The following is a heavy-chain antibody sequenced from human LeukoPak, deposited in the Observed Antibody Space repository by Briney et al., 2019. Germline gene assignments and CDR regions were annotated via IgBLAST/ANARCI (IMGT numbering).Heavy chain of an antibody. J-gene: IGHJ4*02. CDR1: GFTFSSYA. D-gene: IGHD3-16*02. CDR3: AKDLYDYVWGSYRYTGGDY. CDR2: ISYDGSNK. Sequence: PGRSLRLSCAASGFTFSSYAMHWVRQAPGKGLEWVAVISYDGSNKYYADSVKGRFTISRDNSKNTLYLQMNSLRAEDTAVYYCAKDLYDYVWGSYRYTGGDYWGQGTLVTVSS. V-gene: IGHV3-30-3*01.